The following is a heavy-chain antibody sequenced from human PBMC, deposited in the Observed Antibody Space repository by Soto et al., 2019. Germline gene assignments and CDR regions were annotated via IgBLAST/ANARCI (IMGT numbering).Heavy chain of an antibody. D-gene: IGHD3-22*01. CDR3: ARELYYYDSSGYGDLDY. V-gene: IGHV3-33*01. J-gene: IGHJ4*02. Sequence: QVQLVESGGGVVQPGRSLRLSCAASGFTFSSYGMHWVRQAPGKGLEWVAVIWYDGSNKYYADSVKGRFTISRDKSKTTLYLQMNSLRAEDTAVYYCARELYYYDSSGYGDLDYWGQGTLVTVSS. CDR2: IWYDGSNK. CDR1: GFTFSSYG.